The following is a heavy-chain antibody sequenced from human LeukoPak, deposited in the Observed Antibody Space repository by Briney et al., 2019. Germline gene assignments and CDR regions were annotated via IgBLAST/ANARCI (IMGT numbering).Heavy chain of an antibody. V-gene: IGHV3-23*01. D-gene: IGHD6-6*01. Sequence: GGSLRLSCAASGFSFSNYVMSWVRQAPGKGLEWVSGISGSGGSTYYADSVKGRFTISRDNSKNTLHLQMNSLTADDTAIYFCAKRVPYSSSSVYFDSWGQGTLVTVSS. J-gene: IGHJ4*02. CDR3: AKRVPYSSSSVYFDS. CDR2: ISGSGGST. CDR1: GFSFSNYV.